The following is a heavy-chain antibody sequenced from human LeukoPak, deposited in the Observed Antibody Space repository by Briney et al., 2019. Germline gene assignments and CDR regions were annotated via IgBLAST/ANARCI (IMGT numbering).Heavy chain of an antibody. Sequence: ARSMRLSCPVSGFTFTAYWMNWVRQVPGNGREWVASIRQDGGEKSYVDSVKGRFTISRDNTKNSLYLQMSSLRVEDTAVYYCARDGTAPGLYFDLWGQGTLVTVSS. V-gene: IGHV3-7*01. CDR2: IRQDGGEK. CDR1: GFTFTAYW. D-gene: IGHD6-13*01. CDR3: ARDGTAPGLYFDL. J-gene: IGHJ4*01.